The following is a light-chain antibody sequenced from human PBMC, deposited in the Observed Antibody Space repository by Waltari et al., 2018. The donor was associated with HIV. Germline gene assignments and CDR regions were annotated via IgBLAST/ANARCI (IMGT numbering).Light chain of an antibody. V-gene: IGLV1-51*01. J-gene: IGLJ3*02. CDR2: DNN. Sequence: QSVLTQPPSLSAAPGQQVTISCSGRAPNTGQHYGPWYQPLPETAPKLIIYDNNKRPSGIPDRFSGSKSGTSATLAITGLRTGDEADYYCGTWDSGVSAGVFGGGTKLTVL. CDR3: GTWDSGVSAGV. CDR1: APNTGQHY.